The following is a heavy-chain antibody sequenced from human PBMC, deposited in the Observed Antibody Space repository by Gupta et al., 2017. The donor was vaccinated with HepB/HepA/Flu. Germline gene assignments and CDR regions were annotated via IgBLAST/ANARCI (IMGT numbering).Heavy chain of an antibody. CDR2: ISYDGSNK. Sequence: QVQLVESGGGVVQPGRSLRLSCAASGFTFSSYGLHWVRQAPGKGLEWVAVISYDGSNKYYADSVKGRFTISRDNSKNTLYLQMNSLRAEDTAVYYCAKSAYYYDSKYYYYGMDVWGQGTTVTVSS. CDR1: GFTFSSYG. J-gene: IGHJ6*02. D-gene: IGHD3-22*01. V-gene: IGHV3-30*18. CDR3: AKSAYYYDSKYYYYGMDV.